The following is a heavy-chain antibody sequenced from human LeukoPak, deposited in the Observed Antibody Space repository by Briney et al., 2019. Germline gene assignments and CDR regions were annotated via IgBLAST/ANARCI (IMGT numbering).Heavy chain of an antibody. Sequence: GGSLRLSCAASGFTFSSYAMSWVRQAPGKGLEWVAVISYDGSNKYYADSVKGRFTISRDNSKNTLYLQMNSLRAEDTAVYYCAKVPSRRYSYGFYFDYWGQGTLVTVSS. J-gene: IGHJ4*02. V-gene: IGHV3-30*18. CDR1: GFTFSSYA. CDR3: AKVPSRRYSYGFYFDY. D-gene: IGHD5-18*01. CDR2: ISYDGSNK.